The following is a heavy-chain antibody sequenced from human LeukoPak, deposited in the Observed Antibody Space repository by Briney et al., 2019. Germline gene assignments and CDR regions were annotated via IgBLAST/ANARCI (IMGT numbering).Heavy chain of an antibody. CDR2: INPSGGST. V-gene: IGHV1-46*01. D-gene: IGHD3-10*01. CDR1: GYTFTSYY. J-gene: IGHJ5*02. CDR3: ARMAHLPHLHLYGSGSSNWFDP. Sequence: ASVKVSCKASGYTFTSYYMHWVRQAPGQGLEWMGIINPSGGSTSYAQKFQGRVMITTDESTSTAYMELSSLRSEDTAVYYCARMAHLPHLHLYGSGSSNWFDPWGQGTLVTVSS.